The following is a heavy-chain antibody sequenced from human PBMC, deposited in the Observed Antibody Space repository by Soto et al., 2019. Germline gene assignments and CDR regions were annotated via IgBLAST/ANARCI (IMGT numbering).Heavy chain of an antibody. Sequence: ASVKVSCKVSGYTLTELSMHWVRQAPGKGLEWMGGFDPEDGETIYAQKFQGRVTMTEDTSTDTAYMELSSLRSEDTAVYYCATDLAVAGPFDYWGQGTLVTVS. CDR1: GYTLTELS. J-gene: IGHJ4*02. CDR3: ATDLAVAGPFDY. CDR2: FDPEDGET. D-gene: IGHD6-19*01. V-gene: IGHV1-24*01.